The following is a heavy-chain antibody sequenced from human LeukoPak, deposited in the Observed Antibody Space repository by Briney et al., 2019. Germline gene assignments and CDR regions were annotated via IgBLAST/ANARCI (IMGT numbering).Heavy chain of an antibody. CDR3: ARQKPGLWFGTDYGMDV. Sequence: GESPKIFCCGPGFSFTSYRIGLVRQMSGKRPEWMVIIYPGGSDTRYSPSFQRQLPIPADNYVSTVSSQGSSLKASHTAVLYCARQKPGLWFGTDYGMDVWGQGTTVTVSS. CDR2: IYPGGSDT. V-gene: IGHV5-51*01. D-gene: IGHD3-10*01. CDR1: GFSFTSYR. J-gene: IGHJ6*02.